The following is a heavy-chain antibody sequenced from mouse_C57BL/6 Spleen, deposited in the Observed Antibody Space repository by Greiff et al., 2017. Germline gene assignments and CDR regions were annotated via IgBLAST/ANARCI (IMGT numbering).Heavy chain of an antibody. D-gene: IGHD3-2*02. Sequence: VQLKQSGGGLVKPGGSLKLSCAASGFTFSDYGMHWVRQAPEKGLEWVAYISSGSSTIYYADTVKGRFTISRDNAKNTLFLQMTSLRSEDTAMYYWARSAQATGGDYWGQGTSVTVCS. CDR2: ISSGSSTI. CDR3: ARSAQATGGDY. CDR1: GFTFSDYG. J-gene: IGHJ4*01. V-gene: IGHV5-17*01.